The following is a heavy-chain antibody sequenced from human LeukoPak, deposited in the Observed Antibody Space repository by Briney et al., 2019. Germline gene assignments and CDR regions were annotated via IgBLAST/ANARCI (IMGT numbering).Heavy chain of an antibody. CDR3: ARSGIAAAVSDY. CDR2: INPNSGGT. CDR1: GYTFTGYY. D-gene: IGHD6-13*01. Sequence: ASVKVSCKASGYTFTGYYMHWVRQAPEQGLEWMGRINPNSGGTNYAQKFQGRVTMTRDTSISTAYMELSRLRSDDMAVYYCARSGIAAAVSDYWGQGTLVTVSS. V-gene: IGHV1-2*06. J-gene: IGHJ4*02.